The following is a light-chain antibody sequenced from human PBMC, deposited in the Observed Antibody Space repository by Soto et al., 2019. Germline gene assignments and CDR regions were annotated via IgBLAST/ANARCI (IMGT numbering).Light chain of an antibody. V-gene: IGKV3-15*01. Sequence: IVMTQSPATLSVSPGERATLSCRASQSVSSNLAWYQQKPGQAPRLLIYGASTRATGIPARFSGSGSGTDFTLIISSLQSEDFAVYHCQQYRNWPPWTFGQGTKVEIK. CDR3: QQYRNWPPWT. CDR2: GAS. CDR1: QSVSSN. J-gene: IGKJ1*01.